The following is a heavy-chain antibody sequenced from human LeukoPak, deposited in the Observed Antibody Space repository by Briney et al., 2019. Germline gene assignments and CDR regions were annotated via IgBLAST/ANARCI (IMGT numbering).Heavy chain of an antibody. J-gene: IGHJ3*02. CDR3: ARMGTMIRGVATGLDI. V-gene: IGHV3-30-3*01. CDR1: GFTFSNNA. Sequence: QPGGSLILSCAVSGFTFSNNAMHWVRQAPAKGLEWLGVISHDGRDKYYADSVKGRFTVSRDNSKNILYLQMNSLRVEDTAVYYCARMGTMIRGVATGLDIWGQGTMVTVSS. CDR2: ISHDGRDK. D-gene: IGHD3-10*01.